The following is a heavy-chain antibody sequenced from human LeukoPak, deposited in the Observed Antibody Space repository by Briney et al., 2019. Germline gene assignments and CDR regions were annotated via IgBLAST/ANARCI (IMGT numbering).Heavy chain of an antibody. J-gene: IGHJ6*02. V-gene: IGHV4-59*08. Sequence: PSETLSLTCTVSGVSISSYYWSWIRQPPGKGLEWVGYIYYNGSTNYNPSLKSRVTISVDTSKNQVSLKLSSVTAADTAVYYCARADSSPNYYYYGMDVWGQGTTVTVSS. CDR1: GVSISSYY. D-gene: IGHD6-13*01. CDR3: ARADSSPNYYYYGMDV. CDR2: IYYNGST.